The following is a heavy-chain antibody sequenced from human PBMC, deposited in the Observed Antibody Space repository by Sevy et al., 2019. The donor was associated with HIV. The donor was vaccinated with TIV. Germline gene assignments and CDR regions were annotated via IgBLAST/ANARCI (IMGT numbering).Heavy chain of an antibody. V-gene: IGHV4-31*03. Sequence: SETLSLTCTVSGGSISSGGYYWSWIRQHPGKGLEWIGYIYYSGSTYYNPSLKSRVTIPVDTSKNQFSLKLSSVTAADTAVYYCARDTAIVATIHKDAFDIWGQGTMVTVSS. CDR2: IYYSGST. CDR1: GGSISSGGYY. J-gene: IGHJ3*02. D-gene: IGHD5-12*01. CDR3: ARDTAIVATIHKDAFDI.